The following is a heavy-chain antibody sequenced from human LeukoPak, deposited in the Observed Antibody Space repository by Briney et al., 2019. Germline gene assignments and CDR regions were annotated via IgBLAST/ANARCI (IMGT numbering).Heavy chain of an antibody. CDR1: GVSFSGYY. D-gene: IGHD2-2*02. J-gene: IGHJ6*02. V-gene: IGHV4-34*01. CDR2: INHSGST. CDR3: ARGPSDIVVVPAAIRKYYYYYGMDV. Sequence: SETLSLTCAVYGVSFSGYYWSWIRQPPGKGLEWIGEINHSGSTNYNPSLKSRVTISVDTSKNQFSLKLSSVTAADTAVYYCARGPSDIVVVPAAIRKYYYYYGMDVWGQGTTVTVSS.